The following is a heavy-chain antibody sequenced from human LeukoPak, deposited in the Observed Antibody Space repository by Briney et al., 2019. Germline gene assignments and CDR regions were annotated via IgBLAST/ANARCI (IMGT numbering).Heavy chain of an antibody. CDR2: ISNNGGYT. D-gene: IGHD2-15*01. CDR3: AKQLGYCSDGSCYFPY. J-gene: IGHJ4*02. V-gene: IGHV3-23*01. Sequence: GGSLRLSCAASGFTFDDYAMHWVRQAPGKGLEWVSAISNNGGYTYYADSVQGRFTISRDNSKSTLCLQMNSLRAEDTAVYYCAKQLGYCSDGSCYFPYWGQGTLVTVSS. CDR1: GFTFDDYA.